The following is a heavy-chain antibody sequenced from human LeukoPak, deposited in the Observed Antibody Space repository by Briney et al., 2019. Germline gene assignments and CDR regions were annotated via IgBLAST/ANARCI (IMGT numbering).Heavy chain of an antibody. CDR1: GFTVSSNY. J-gene: IGHJ3*02. Sequence: GGSLRLSCAASGFTVSSNYMSWVRQAPGKGLEWVSVIYSGGSTYYADSVKGRFTISRDNSKNTLYLQMNSLRAEDTAVYYCARDSPPTTVTSHAFDIWGQGTMVTVSS. V-gene: IGHV3-53*01. CDR3: ARDSPPTTVTSHAFDI. D-gene: IGHD4-17*01. CDR2: IYSGGST.